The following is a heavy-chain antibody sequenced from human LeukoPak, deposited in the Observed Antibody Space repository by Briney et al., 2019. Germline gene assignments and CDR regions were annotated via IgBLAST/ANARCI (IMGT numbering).Heavy chain of an antibody. CDR1: GGSISSYD. J-gene: IGHJ4*02. CDR2: IYYIWST. CDR3: ARHSRSSPHYFDY. D-gene: IGHD1-26*01. Sequence: SETLSLTCTVSGGSISSYDWSLLQHPPWKGLEGSGFIYYIWSTHYKSSLKSRVTISVDTSKNQFSLRLTSVTAADTAVYYCARHSRSSPHYFDYWRQGTLVSVPS. V-gene: IGHV4-59*08.